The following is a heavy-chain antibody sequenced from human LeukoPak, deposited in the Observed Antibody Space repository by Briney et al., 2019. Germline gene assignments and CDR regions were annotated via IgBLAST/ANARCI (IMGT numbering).Heavy chain of an antibody. CDR2: INHRETT. CDR1: GGSFSDNY. V-gene: IGHV4-34*01. D-gene: IGHD3-22*01. Sequence: SETLSLTCAVYGGSFSDNYWSWIRQSPGQGLEWIGEINHRETTNYNAALKKRLTISVDTSKNQISLRMTSMTAADTAVYYCARWGGVYYDHDAFDIWGQGTMVTVSS. J-gene: IGHJ3*02. CDR3: ARWGGVYYDHDAFDI.